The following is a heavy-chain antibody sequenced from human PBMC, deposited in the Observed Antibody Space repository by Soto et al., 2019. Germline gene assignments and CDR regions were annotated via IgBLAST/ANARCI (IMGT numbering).Heavy chain of an antibody. CDR3: TTDPESSGVVAAVFIGLDWYFDL. V-gene: IGHV3-15*07. Sequence: GGSLRLSCAASGFTFSNAWMNWVRQAPGKGLEWVGRIKSKTDGGTTDYAAPVKGRFTISRDDSKNTLYLQMNSLKTEDTAVYYCTTDPESSGVVAAVFIGLDWYFDLWGRGTLVTVSS. CDR1: GFTFSNAW. D-gene: IGHD2-15*01. CDR2: IKSKTDGGTT. J-gene: IGHJ2*01.